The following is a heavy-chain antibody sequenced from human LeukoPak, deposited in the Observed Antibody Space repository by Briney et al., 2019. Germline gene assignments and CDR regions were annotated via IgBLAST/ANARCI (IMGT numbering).Heavy chain of an antibody. CDR3: TKTTSGYSSGQYPGWPADH. V-gene: IGHV3-23*01. CDR1: GFTFNNYA. D-gene: IGHD6-25*01. J-gene: IGHJ4*02. Sequence: GGSLRLSCTASGFTFNNYAMYWVRQAPRKGLEWVAGIFGSGGSAHYADSVKGRFTISRDDSKNTVYLQMDSLRGEDTALYYCTKTTSGYSSGQYPGWPADHWGQGALVTVSS. CDR2: IFGSGGSA.